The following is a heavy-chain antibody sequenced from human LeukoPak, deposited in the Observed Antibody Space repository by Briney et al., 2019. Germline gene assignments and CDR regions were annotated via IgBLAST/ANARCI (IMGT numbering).Heavy chain of an antibody. CDR2: INHSGST. Sequence: SETLSLTCAIYGGSFSGYYWSWIRQPPGKGLEWSGEINHSGSTNYNPSLKSRVTISVDKSKNQFSLKLRFVTAADTAVYYCARRTTVTIPFGYWGQGTLVTVSS. CDR1: GGSFSGYY. D-gene: IGHD4-11*01. J-gene: IGHJ4*02. CDR3: ARRTTVTIPFGY. V-gene: IGHV4-34*01.